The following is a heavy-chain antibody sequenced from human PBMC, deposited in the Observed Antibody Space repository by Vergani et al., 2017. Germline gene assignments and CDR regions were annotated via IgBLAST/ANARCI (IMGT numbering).Heavy chain of an antibody. CDR3: ARGGGTYYYYGMDV. Sequence: QVQLQESGPGLVKPSETLSLTCTVSGGSLSSYYWRWIRQPPGKGLEWVGYIYYSGSTNYNPSLKSRVTISVDTSTNQFSLKLSSVTAADTAGYYCARGGGTYYYYGMDVWGQGTTVTVSS. V-gene: IGHV4-59*01. J-gene: IGHJ6*02. CDR2: IYYSGST. D-gene: IGHD1-1*01. CDR1: GGSLSSYY.